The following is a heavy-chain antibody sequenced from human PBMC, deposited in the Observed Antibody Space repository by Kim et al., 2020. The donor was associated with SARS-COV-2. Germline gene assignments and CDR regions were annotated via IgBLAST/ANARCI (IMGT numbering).Heavy chain of an antibody. CDR2: INPNSGGT. CDR1: GYTFTGYY. V-gene: IGHV1-2*06. J-gene: IGHJ6*03. D-gene: IGHD3-10*01. Sequence: ASVKVSCKASGYTFTGYYMHWVRQAPGQGLEWMGRINPNSGGTNYAQKFQGRVTMTRDTSISTVYMELSRLTSDDTAVYYCSRVGSMVQGISYYYMGVWG. CDR3: SRVGSMVQGISYYYMGV.